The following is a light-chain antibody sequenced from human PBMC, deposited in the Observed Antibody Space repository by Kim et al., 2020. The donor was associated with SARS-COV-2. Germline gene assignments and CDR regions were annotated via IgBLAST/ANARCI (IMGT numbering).Light chain of an antibody. J-gene: IGKJ2*01. V-gene: IGKV1-17*01. CDR3: LQHIDFPHT. CDR1: QYIRSD. CDR2: VAS. Sequence: DIQMTQSPSSLSASAGDRVTITCRASQYIRSDLAWYQQKPGKAPRRLIYVASTLDSGVPSRFSGSRSGTEFTLTISSLQPEDFAIYFCLQHIDFPHTFGQETKLE.